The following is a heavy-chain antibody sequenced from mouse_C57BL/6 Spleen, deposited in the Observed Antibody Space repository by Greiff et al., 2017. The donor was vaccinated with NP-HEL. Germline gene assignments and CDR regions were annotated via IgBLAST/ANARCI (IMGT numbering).Heavy chain of an antibody. J-gene: IGHJ3*01. CDR3: ADGVFFAY. CDR1: GYSFTSYN. V-gene: IGHV1-39*01. CDR2: INPNYGST. Sequence: EVQLQQSGPELVKPGASVKISCKASGYSFTSYNMHWVKQSTGKSLEWIGVINPNYGSTSYNQKFKGKATLTVDKSSSTAYMQLISLTSEDSAVYYCADGVFFAYWGQGTLVTVAA.